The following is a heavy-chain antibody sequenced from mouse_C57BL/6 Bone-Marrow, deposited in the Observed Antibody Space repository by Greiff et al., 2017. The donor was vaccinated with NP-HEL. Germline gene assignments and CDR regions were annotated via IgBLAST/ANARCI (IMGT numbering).Heavy chain of an antibody. CDR1: GYTFTSYG. V-gene: IGHV1-81*01. J-gene: IGHJ2*01. Sequence: QVQLQQSGAELARPGASVKLSCKASGYTFTSYGISWVKQRTGQGLEWIGEIYPRSGNTYYNEKFKGKATLTADKSSSTAYMELQSLTSADSAVYVCASIPVYYGSSYCDYWGQGTTLTVSS. D-gene: IGHD1-1*01. CDR2: IYPRSGNT. CDR3: ASIPVYYGSSYCDY.